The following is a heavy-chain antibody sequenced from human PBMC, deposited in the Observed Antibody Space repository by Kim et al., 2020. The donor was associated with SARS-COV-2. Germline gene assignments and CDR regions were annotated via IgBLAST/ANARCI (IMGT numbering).Heavy chain of an antibody. Sequence: GESLKISCKASGYTFTNYWIGWVRQMPGEGLEWMGVIHLDDSDTRYRPSFQGQVTIAADKSINTAYLQWSSLKASDTAIYYCAIAAHGTGHWYFDLWGRGTLVTVSS. J-gene: IGHJ2*01. D-gene: IGHD6-13*01. CDR2: IHLDDSDT. V-gene: IGHV5-51*01. CDR3: AIAAHGTGHWYFDL. CDR1: GYTFTNYW.